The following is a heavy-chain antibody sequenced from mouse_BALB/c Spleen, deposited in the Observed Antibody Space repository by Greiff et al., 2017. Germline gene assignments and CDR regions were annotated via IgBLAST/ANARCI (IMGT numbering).Heavy chain of an antibody. CDR1: GFTFSDYY. CDR2: ISDGGSYT. Sequence: EVKLMESGGGLVKPGGSLKLSCAASGFTFSDYYMYWVRQTPEKRLEWVATISDGGSYTYYPDSVKGRFTISRDNAKNNLYLQMSSLKSEDTAMYYCARDWTPYAMDYWGQGTSVTVSS. CDR3: ARDWTPYAMDY. V-gene: IGHV5-4*02. J-gene: IGHJ4*01.